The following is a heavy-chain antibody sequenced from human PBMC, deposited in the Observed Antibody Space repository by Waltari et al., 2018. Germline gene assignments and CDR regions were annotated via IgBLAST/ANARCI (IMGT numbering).Heavy chain of an antibody. D-gene: IGHD3-10*01. J-gene: IGHJ4*02. CDR3: AHGLSFMVYEHFDY. V-gene: IGHV2-5*01. CDR1: GFSLMTSGVS. Sequence: QITLKESGPTLVKPTQTLTLTCTFSGFSLMTSGVSVGWIRQPPGKALEWLALIHWNDGKRYSPSLKGRLTITKDTSKNQVVLTLTNVDPVDTATYFCAHGLSFMVYEHFDYWGQGALVTVSS. CDR2: IHWNDGK.